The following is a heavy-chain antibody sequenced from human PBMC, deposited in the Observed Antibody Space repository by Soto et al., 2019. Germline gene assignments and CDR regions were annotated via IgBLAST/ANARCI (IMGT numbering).Heavy chain of an antibody. CDR3: ARQHVDYLVGFNLFDP. J-gene: IGHJ5*02. CDR2: VDPDSGNK. CDR1: GYTFTSHK. Sequence: QVQLVQSGAEVKKPGASVKVSCKASGYTFTSHKINWVRQATGQGLEWMGWVDPDSGNKAYVQKFQGRLTMTRNTSIGTAYMKLNSLRSEDTAMNYCARQHVDYLVGFNLFDPWGQGTLVNVSS. D-gene: IGHD5-12*01. V-gene: IGHV1-8*01.